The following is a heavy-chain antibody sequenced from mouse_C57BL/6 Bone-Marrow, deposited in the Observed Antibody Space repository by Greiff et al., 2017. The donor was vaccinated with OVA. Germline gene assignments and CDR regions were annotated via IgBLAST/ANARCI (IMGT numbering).Heavy chain of an antibody. CDR3: AYYFGSGDRFAY. V-gene: IGHV3-6*01. Sequence: EVQLVESGPGLVKPSQSLSLTCSVTGYSITSGYYWYWIRPFPGNKLEWMGFISYDGSNNYNPSLKNRISFTRDTSKSQLFLMLNSVTTEYTATYYRAYYFGSGDRFAYWGQGTLVTVSA. D-gene: IGHD1-1*01. CDR1: GYSITSGYY. CDR2: ISYDGSN. J-gene: IGHJ3*01.